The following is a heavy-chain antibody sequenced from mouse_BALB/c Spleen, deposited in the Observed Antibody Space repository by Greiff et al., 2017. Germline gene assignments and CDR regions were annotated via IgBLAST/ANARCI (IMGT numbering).Heavy chain of an antibody. J-gene: IGHJ3*01. CDR1: GFTFSSYA. CDR2: ISSGGST. V-gene: IGHV5-6-5*01. Sequence: DVMLVESGGGLVKPGGSLKLSCAASGFTFSSYAMSWVRQTPEKRLEWVASISSGGSTYYPDSVKGRFTISRDNARNILYLQMSSLRSEDTAMYYCARGGDGYPGRFAYWGQGTLVTVSA. CDR3: ARGGDGYPGRFAY. D-gene: IGHD2-3*01.